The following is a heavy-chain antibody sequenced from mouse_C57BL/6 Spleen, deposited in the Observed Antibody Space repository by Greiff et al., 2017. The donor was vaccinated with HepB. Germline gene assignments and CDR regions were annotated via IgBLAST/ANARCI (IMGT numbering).Heavy chain of an antibody. D-gene: IGHD1-1*01. CDR2: IYPGDGDT. Sequence: VQLQQSGPELVKPGASVKISCKASGYAFSSSWMNWVKQRPGKGLEWIGRIYPGDGDTNYNGKFKGKATLTADKSSSTAYMQLSSLTSEDSAVYFCALVTTVVPGYWGQGTTLTVSS. V-gene: IGHV1-82*01. J-gene: IGHJ2*01. CDR1: GYAFSSSW. CDR3: ALVTTVVPGY.